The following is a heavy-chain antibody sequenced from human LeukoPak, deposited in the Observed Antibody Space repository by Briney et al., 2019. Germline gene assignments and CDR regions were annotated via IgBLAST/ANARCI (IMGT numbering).Heavy chain of an antibody. D-gene: IGHD1-26*01. V-gene: IGHV4-59*12. J-gene: IGHJ4*02. CDR2: LYHSGST. CDR3: ARELHSGSYYFDY. CDR1: GGSISGFY. Sequence: PSETLSLTCTVSGGSISGFYWSWIRQPPEKGLEWIGSLYHSGSTYYNPSLKSRVTTSVDTSKNRFSLKLTSVTAADTAVYYCARELHSGSYYFDYWGQGTLVTVSS.